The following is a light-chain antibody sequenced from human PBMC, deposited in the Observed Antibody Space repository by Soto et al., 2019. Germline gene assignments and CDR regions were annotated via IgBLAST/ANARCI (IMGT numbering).Light chain of an antibody. CDR1: SSNIGRNF. J-gene: IGLJ3*02. CDR2: KNN. CDR3: ATWDASLSASV. V-gene: IGLV1-47*01. Sequence: QSVLPQPPSASGTPGQRVTICCSGSSSNIGRNFVYWYQQLPGTAPKLLIYKNNQRPSGVPDRFSGSKSGPSASLAISWLRSEDEADYYCATWDASLSASVFGAGTKLTVL.